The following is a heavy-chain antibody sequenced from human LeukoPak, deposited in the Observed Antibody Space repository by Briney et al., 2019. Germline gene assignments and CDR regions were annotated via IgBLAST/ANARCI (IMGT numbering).Heavy chain of an antibody. CDR3: ASTYDSSGSNSFDR. CDR1: GFTFSRYS. Sequence: GWSLRLSCGASGFTFSRYSMNWVRQAPAKGLEWVSSIVGSTSNYIYYADSVKGRFTISRDDAKSSLYLQMNCLRHEGTAIYFRASTYDSSGSNSFDRWSEGTMATVSS. V-gene: IGHV3-21*01. CDR2: IVGSTSNYI. D-gene: IGHD3-22*01. J-gene: IGHJ3*02.